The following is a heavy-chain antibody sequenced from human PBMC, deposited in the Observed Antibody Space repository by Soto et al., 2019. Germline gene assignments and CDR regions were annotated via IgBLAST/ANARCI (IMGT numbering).Heavy chain of an antibody. V-gene: IGHV3-48*02. J-gene: IGHJ4*02. CDR2: INSGSTII. CDR1: GFTFNGYV. CDR3: ARDRGAPRKYYFDS. Sequence: VGSRKLSCAASGFTFNGYVMNWVRRGPGKGLEWFSYINSGSTIIYYADSVKGRFTISRDNAENSLYLQMNSLRDDDSAVYYCARDRGAPRKYYFDSWGQGALVTISS. D-gene: IGHD1-26*01.